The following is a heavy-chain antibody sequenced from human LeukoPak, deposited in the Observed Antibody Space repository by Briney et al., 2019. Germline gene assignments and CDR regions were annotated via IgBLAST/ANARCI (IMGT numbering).Heavy chain of an antibody. V-gene: IGHV1-8*02. CDR1: GYTFTSYG. D-gene: IGHD3-10*01. J-gene: IGHJ4*02. Sequence: GASVKVSCKASGYTFTSYGISWVRQAPGQGLEWMGWMNPNSGNTGYAQKFQGRVTMTRNTSISTAYMELSSLRSEDTAVYCCARVSGGVDDYWGQGTLVTVSS. CDR3: ARVSGGVDDY. CDR2: MNPNSGNT.